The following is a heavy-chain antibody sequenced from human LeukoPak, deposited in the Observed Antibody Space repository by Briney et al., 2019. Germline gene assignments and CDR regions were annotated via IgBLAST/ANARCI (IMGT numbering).Heavy chain of an antibody. CDR3: ARDGSGGGGYFDY. D-gene: IGHD6-19*01. J-gene: IGHJ4*02. V-gene: IGHV1-18*01. CDR1: GYTFTTYG. CDR2: ISAYNGNT. Sequence: ASVKVSCKASGYTFTTYGISWVRQAPGQGLEWMGWISAYNGNTNYAQKFQGRVIMTTDTSTSTAYMELMSLRSDDTAVFYCARDGSGGGGYFDYWGQGTLVIVSS.